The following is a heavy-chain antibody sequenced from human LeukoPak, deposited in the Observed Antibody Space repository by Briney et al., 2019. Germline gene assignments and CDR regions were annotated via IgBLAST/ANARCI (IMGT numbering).Heavy chain of an antibody. Sequence: PSETLSLTCTVSGDSIRSYYWSWIRQPPGKGLEWIGYIYYSGSTNYNPSLKSRVTISIDTSKNQFSLKLSSVTAADTAVYYCARTAAPPIFDYWGQGTLVTVSS. CDR3: ARTAAPPIFDY. CDR1: GDSIRSYY. J-gene: IGHJ4*02. D-gene: IGHD6-6*01. CDR2: IYYSGST. V-gene: IGHV4-59*12.